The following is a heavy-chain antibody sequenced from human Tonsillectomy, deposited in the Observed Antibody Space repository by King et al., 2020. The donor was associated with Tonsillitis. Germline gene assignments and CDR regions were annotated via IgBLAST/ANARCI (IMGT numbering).Heavy chain of an antibody. Sequence: VQLVESGGGLVHPGGSLRLSCAASGFRFSDSTMHWVRQASGKGLEWISRIRRKAENYATAYGASAIGRFSISSDESHQTAFLQMDSLKTEDTAVCYCATSYTSGWTEFFDFWGQGILVTVSS. V-gene: IGHV3-73*02. CDR2: IRRKAENYAT. D-gene: IGHD6-19*01. J-gene: IGHJ4*02. CDR1: GFRFSDST. CDR3: ATSYTSGWTEFFDF.